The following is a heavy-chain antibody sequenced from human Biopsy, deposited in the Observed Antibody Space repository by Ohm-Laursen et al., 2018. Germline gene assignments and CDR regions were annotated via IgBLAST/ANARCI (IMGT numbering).Heavy chain of an antibody. CDR2: MNPNSGNT. J-gene: IGHJ6*02. Sequence: SVKVSCKASGYTFTSYDINWVRQATGQGLEWMGWMNPNSGNTDYAQKFQGRVTMTRNTSVSTAYMELNSLRSEDTAVYYCARGSFWFGGNYYYGMDVWGQGTTVTVSS. V-gene: IGHV1-8*01. CDR1: GYTFTSYD. D-gene: IGHD3-10*01. CDR3: ARGSFWFGGNYYYGMDV.